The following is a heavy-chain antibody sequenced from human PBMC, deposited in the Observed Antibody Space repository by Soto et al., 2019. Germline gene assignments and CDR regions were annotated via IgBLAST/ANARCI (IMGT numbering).Heavy chain of an antibody. CDR2: VNHNGRN. V-gene: IGHV4-34*01. Sequence: PSETLSLTCAVYGGSFSGYFWNWIRQTPGKGLEWIGKVNHNGRNNYNPSLKSRVTISLDMSKNQISLKLTSVTAADTAVYYCASGGSSDWQVAFDFWGQGTMVTVSS. J-gene: IGHJ3*01. D-gene: IGHD6-19*01. CDR3: ASGGSSDWQVAFDF. CDR1: GGSFSGYF.